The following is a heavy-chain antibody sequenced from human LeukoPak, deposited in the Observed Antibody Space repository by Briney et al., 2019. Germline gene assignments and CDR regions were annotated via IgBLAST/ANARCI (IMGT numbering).Heavy chain of an antibody. CDR1: GGSISSGGYY. D-gene: IGHD3-10*01. CDR2: IYYSGST. CDR3: ARDSYKFRAFDI. J-gene: IGHJ3*02. Sequence: PSETLSLTCTVSGGSISSGGYYWSWIRQHPGKGLEWIGYIYYSGSTYYNPSLKSRVTISVDTSKNKFSLKLSSVTAADTAVYYCARDSYKFRAFDIWGQGTMVTVSS. V-gene: IGHV4-31*03.